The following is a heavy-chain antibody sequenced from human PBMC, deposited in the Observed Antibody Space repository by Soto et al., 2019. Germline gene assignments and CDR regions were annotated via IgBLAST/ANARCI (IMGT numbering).Heavy chain of an antibody. Sequence: GEALKIFCKGSGYSFTSHWFGSVGQMPGKGLEWMGIIYPGDSDTRYSPSFQGQVTISADKSISTAYLQWSSLKASDTAIYYCARTAAAGKYYYGVDVWGQGTTVTVSS. J-gene: IGHJ6*02. V-gene: IGHV5-51*01. CDR2: IYPGDSDT. CDR1: GYSFTSHW. D-gene: IGHD6-13*01. CDR3: ARTAAAGKYYYGVDV.